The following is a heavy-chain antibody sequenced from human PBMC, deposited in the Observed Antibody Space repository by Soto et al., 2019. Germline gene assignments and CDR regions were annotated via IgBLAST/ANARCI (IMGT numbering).Heavy chain of an antibody. CDR2: INPNSSGT. V-gene: IGHV1-2*02. J-gene: IGHJ6*02. D-gene: IGHD1-20*01. CDR1: GYTFTGYY. Sequence: GASVKVSCKASGYTFTGYYMHWVRQAPGQGLEWMGWINPNSSGTNYAQKFQGRVTMTRDTSISTAYMELSRLRSDDTAVYYCARGGGITGTLLDWYYGMDVWGQGTTVTVSS. CDR3: ARGGGITGTLLDWYYGMDV.